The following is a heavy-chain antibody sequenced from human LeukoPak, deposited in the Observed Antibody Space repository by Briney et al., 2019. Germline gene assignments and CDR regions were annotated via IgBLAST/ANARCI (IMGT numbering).Heavy chain of an antibody. J-gene: IGHJ6*03. D-gene: IGHD6-19*01. Sequence: GGSLRLSCAASGFSVCTNYMTWVRTAPGQGLEWVLVIYSGGSTYYVDSMKGRFNISSDNAKNSLYLQMNSLRAEDTAVYYCARDLRLVGWTLGSYYYYYMDVWGKGTTVTVSS. CDR1: GFSVCTNY. V-gene: IGHV3-53*01. CDR2: IYSGGST. CDR3: ARDLRLVGWTLGSYYYYYMDV.